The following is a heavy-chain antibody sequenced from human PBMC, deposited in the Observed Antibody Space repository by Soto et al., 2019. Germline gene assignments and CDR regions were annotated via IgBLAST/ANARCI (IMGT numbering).Heavy chain of an antibody. CDR1: GFTFSSYS. D-gene: IGHD3-9*01. J-gene: IGHJ4*02. Sequence: PGGSLRLSCAASGFTFSSYSMNWVRQAPGKGLEWVSYISSSSSTIYYADSVKGRFTISRDNAKNSLYLQMNSLRDEDTAVYYCARDSVSYYDILTGYYNLPYPFDYWGQGTLVTVSS. V-gene: IGHV3-48*02. CDR2: ISSSSSTI. CDR3: ARDSVSYYDILTGYYNLPYPFDY.